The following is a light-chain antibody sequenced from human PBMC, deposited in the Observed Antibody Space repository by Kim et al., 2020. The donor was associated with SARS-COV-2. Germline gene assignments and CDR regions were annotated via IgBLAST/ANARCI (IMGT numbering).Light chain of an antibody. CDR2: GAS. CDR1: QSISDK. J-gene: IGKJ4*01. Sequence: SPGERITLPCKASQSISDKLAWYQQKPGQAPRLVIYGASTRATGIPARFSGSGSGTEFTLDISGLQSEDFAVYYCQQYYNWPPVTFGGGTKVDIK. V-gene: IGKV3-15*01. CDR3: QQYYNWPPVT.